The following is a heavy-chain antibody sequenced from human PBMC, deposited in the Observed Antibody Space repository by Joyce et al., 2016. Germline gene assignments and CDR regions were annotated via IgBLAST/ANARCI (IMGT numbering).Heavy chain of an antibody. D-gene: IGHD3-9*01. CDR2: ISYDGSNK. Sequence: QGQLVESVGGVVQPGRSLRLSCAASGFTFSNYGMDWVRQAPGKGLEWVAVISYDGSNKHYGDSVKGRFTISRDNSKNTLYLQMNSLRTEDTAVYFCAGGILTGYFDYWGQGTLVSVSS. V-gene: IGHV3-30*03. J-gene: IGHJ4*02. CDR3: AGGILTGYFDY. CDR1: GFTFSNYG.